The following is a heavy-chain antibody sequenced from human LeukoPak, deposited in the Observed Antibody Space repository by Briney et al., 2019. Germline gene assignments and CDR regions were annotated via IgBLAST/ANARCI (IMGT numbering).Heavy chain of an antibody. CDR3: AREGGSSQRGIDY. CDR1: GFTFSSYA. Sequence: GGSLRLSCAASGFTFSSYAMHWVRQAPGKGLEWVAVISYDGSNKYYADSVKGRFTTSRDNSKNTLYLQMNSLRAEDTAVYYCAREGGSSQRGIDYWGQGTLVTVSS. V-gene: IGHV3-30-3*01. D-gene: IGHD1-26*01. CDR2: ISYDGSNK. J-gene: IGHJ4*02.